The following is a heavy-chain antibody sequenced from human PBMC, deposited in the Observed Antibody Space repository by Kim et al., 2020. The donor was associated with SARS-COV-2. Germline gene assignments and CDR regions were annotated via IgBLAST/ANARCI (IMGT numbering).Heavy chain of an antibody. CDR2: IYYSGSS. CDR1: GGSISRSSYY. J-gene: IGHJ2*01. CDR3: ASAGPQEGYFDL. V-gene: IGHV4-39*01. Sequence: SETLSLTCTVSGGSISRSSYYWAWIRQPPGKGLEWIGRIYYSGSSYSNPSLQSRVTLSVDTSKNQFSLNLRSVTAADTSVYSCASAGPQEGYFDLWGRGT.